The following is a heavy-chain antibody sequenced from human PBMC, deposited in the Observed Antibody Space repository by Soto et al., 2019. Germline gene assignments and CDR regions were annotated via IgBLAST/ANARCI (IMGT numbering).Heavy chain of an antibody. J-gene: IGHJ4*02. Sequence: ASVKVSCKASGYTFTSYDINWVRQATGQGLEWMGWMNPNSGNTGYSQKFQDRVTITRDAFATTAYMELGRLTSEDTAVYYCARGLVDYSNLDFWGQGTPVTVSS. V-gene: IGHV1-8*01. CDR1: GYTFTSYD. D-gene: IGHD6-13*01. CDR3: ARGLVDYSNLDF. CDR2: MNPNSGNT.